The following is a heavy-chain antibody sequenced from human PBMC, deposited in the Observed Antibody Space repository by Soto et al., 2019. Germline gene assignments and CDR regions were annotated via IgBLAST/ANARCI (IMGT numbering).Heavy chain of an antibody. V-gene: IGHV3-48*02. Sequence: GGSLRLSCAASGFTFSSYSMNWVRQAPGKGLEWVSYISSSSSTIYYADSVKGRFTISRDNAKNSLYLQMNSLRDEDTAVYYCARGSYYDSSGYYGSGWGQGTLVTVSS. J-gene: IGHJ4*02. CDR2: ISSSSSTI. D-gene: IGHD3-22*01. CDR1: GFTFSSYS. CDR3: ARGSYYDSSGYYGSG.